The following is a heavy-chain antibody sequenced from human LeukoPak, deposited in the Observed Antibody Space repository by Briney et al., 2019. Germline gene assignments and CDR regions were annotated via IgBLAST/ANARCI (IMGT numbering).Heavy chain of an antibody. J-gene: IGHJ4*02. D-gene: IGHD1-26*01. Sequence: SETLSLTCAVSGDSIRNYYWTWIRQPPGKGLEWIGHIYYSGSTNYNPSLKSRVTISVDMSQNQFSLKLSSVTAAGTAVYYCARKQSGSYRFDFDFWGQGTLVTVSS. V-gene: IGHV4-59*08. CDR1: GDSIRNYY. CDR3: ARKQSGSYRFDFDF. CDR2: IYYSGST.